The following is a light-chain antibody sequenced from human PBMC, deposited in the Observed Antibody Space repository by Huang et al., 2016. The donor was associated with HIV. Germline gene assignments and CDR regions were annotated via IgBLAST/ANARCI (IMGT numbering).Light chain of an antibody. Sequence: EVVMTQSPATLSVSPGERATLSCRASQNINDNFAWYRQKPGQAPILLIYSASTRATDIPARFSGSGSATEFTLTIHSLQSADSAVYYCQKYDNLPETFGAGTKLEIK. V-gene: IGKV3-15*01. CDR1: QNINDN. CDR3: QKYDNLPET. J-gene: IGKJ2*01. CDR2: SAS.